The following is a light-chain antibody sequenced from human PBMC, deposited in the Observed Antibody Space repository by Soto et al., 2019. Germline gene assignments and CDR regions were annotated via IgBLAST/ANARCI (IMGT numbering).Light chain of an antibody. Sequence: QSVLTQPASVSGSPGQSITISCTGTSSDVGGYNYVSWYQHHPGKAPKLMIYDVTNWPSGVSNRFSGSKSGNTASLTISGLQAEDEADYYCTSYTTSSPYLVFGGGTKVTVL. J-gene: IGLJ3*02. CDR1: SSDVGGYNY. CDR3: TSYTTSSPYLV. V-gene: IGLV2-14*03. CDR2: DVT.